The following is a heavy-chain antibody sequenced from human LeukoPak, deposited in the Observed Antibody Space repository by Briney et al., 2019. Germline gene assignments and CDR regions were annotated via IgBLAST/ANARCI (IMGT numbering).Heavy chain of an antibody. D-gene: IGHD6-25*01. V-gene: IGHV3-23*01. CDR2: ISGSGGST. J-gene: IGHJ6*02. Sequence: PGGSLRLSCAASGFSFSSYAMSWVRQAPGKGLEWVSAISGSGGSTYYADSVKGRFTISRNNSNNTLYLQMNSLRAEDTAVYYCAKFEAATHPNYGMDVWGQGTTVTVSS. CDR3: AKFEAATHPNYGMDV. CDR1: GFSFSSYA.